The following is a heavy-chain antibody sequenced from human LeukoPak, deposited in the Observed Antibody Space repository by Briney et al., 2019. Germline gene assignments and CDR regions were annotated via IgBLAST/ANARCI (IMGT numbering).Heavy chain of an antibody. CDR1: GYTFIDYY. Sequence: ASVKVSCKASGYTFIDYYMHWVRQAPGQGLEWMGWISAYNGNTNYAQKLQGRVTMTTDTSTSTAYMELRSLRSDDTVVYYCAREISSSGWYRPHYYYYGMDVWGQGTTVTVSS. J-gene: IGHJ6*02. D-gene: IGHD6-19*01. CDR2: ISAYNGNT. CDR3: AREISSSGWYRPHYYYYGMDV. V-gene: IGHV1-18*04.